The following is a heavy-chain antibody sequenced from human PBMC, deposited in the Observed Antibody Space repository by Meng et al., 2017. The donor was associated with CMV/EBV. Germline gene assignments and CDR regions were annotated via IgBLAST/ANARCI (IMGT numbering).Heavy chain of an antibody. J-gene: IGHJ4*02. V-gene: IGHV3-21*01. Sequence: ASGFTFSDSSMNWVRQAPGKGLEWVSSISSSSTYIYYADSVKGRFTISRDNAKDSLSLQMSSLRAEDTAMYYCARTNGYLPSYFDYWGQGTLVTVSS. CDR3: ARTNGYLPSYFDY. D-gene: IGHD5-24*01. CDR1: GFTFSDSS. CDR2: ISSSSTYI.